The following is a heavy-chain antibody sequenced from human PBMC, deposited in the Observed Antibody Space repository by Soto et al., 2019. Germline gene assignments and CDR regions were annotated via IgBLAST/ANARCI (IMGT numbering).Heavy chain of an antibody. Sequence: QVQLQESGPGLVKPSQTLSLTCTVSGGSISSGGYYWSWIRQHPGKGLEGIGYIYYSGSTYYNPSSKNRVTISVETSKNQFSLKLRSVTAEDTAVYYCAISSGYADWFDPWGQGTLVTVSS. J-gene: IGHJ5*02. CDR3: AISSGYADWFDP. V-gene: IGHV4-31*03. D-gene: IGHD3-22*01. CDR2: IYYSGST. CDR1: GGSISSGGYY.